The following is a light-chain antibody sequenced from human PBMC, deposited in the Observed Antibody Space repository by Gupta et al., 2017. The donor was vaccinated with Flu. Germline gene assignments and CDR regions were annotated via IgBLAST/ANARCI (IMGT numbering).Light chain of an antibody. V-gene: IGKV1-27*01. CDR3: QKDNSAPNT. J-gene: IGKJ2*01. CDR2: AAS. Sequence: PFSLSAAVRDRVTITCRASQGISNHLAWYQQKPGEVPRLLIYAASTLHSGAPSRFSGSGSGTDFTLTISSLQPEDVATYYCQKDNSAPNTFGQGTKLEI. CDR1: QGISNH.